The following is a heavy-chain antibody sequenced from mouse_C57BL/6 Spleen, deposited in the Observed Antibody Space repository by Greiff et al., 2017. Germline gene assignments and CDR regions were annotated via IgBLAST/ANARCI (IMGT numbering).Heavy chain of an antibody. J-gene: IGHJ1*03. Sequence: EVQLQQSGPELVKPGASVKISCKASGYTFTDYYMNWVKQSHGKSLEWIGDINPNNGGTSYNQKFKGKATLTVDKSSSTAYMERRSLTSEDSAVYYCARRDPWYFDVWGTGTTVTVSS. CDR2: INPNNGGT. D-gene: IGHD3-3*01. CDR3: ARRDPWYFDV. CDR1: GYTFTDYY. V-gene: IGHV1-26*01.